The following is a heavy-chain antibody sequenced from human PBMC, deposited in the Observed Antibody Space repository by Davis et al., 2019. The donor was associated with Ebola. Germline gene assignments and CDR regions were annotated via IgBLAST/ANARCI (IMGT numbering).Heavy chain of an antibody. CDR2: INPSGGST. J-gene: IGHJ4*02. Sequence: ASVKVSCKASGYTFTSYYMHWVRQAPGQGLEWMGIINPSGGSTSYAQKFQGRVTMTTDTSTSTAYMELRSLRSDDTAVYYCARGDCSGGSCYSFDYWGQGTLVTVSS. D-gene: IGHD2-15*01. V-gene: IGHV1-46*01. CDR1: GYTFTSYY. CDR3: ARGDCSGGSCYSFDY.